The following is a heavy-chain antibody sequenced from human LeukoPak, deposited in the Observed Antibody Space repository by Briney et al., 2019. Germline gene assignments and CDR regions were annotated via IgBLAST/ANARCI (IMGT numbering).Heavy chain of an antibody. CDR3: ARHGVAATRYYYYYMDV. D-gene: IGHD2-15*01. J-gene: IGHJ6*03. V-gene: IGHV3-7*01. CDR2: IKQDGSEK. CDR1: GFTFSSYW. Sequence: PGGSLRLSCAASGFTFSSYWMTWVRQAPGKGLEWVANIKQDGSEKYYVDSVKGRFTISRDNAKNSLYLQMNSLRAEDTAVYYCARHGVAATRYYYYYMDVWGKGTTVTISS.